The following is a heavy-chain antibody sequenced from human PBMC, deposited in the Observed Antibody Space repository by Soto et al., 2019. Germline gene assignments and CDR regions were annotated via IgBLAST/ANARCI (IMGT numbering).Heavy chain of an antibody. V-gene: IGHV3-23*01. CDR2: ISGGGDTT. CDR1: GFTFNNYA. Sequence: EVQLLESGGGLVQPGGSLRLSCAASGFTFNNYAMTWVRQAPGKGLEWVSTISGGGDTTSYADSVKVRFTASRDGSKNTMYMQMSSLRAEDTALYYCAKGRGGSGSLTPRVDFWGQGTLVTVSS. D-gene: IGHD3-10*01. J-gene: IGHJ4*02. CDR3: AKGRGGSGSLTPRVDF.